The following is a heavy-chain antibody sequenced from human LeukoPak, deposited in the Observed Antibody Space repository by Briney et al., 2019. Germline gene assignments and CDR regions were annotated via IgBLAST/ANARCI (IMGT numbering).Heavy chain of an antibody. CDR3: ARDPGIVVPAYFDY. CDR2: IKQDGSEQ. CDR1: GFSFRSYW. V-gene: IGHV3-7*01. Sequence: GGSLRLSCAASGFSFRSYWMTWVRQAPGQGLEWVANIKQDGSEQYYVDSVKGRFTISRDNAKSSLYLQMDSLRAEDTAVYYCARDPGIVVPAYFDYWGQGTLVTVSS. J-gene: IGHJ4*02. D-gene: IGHD2-2*01.